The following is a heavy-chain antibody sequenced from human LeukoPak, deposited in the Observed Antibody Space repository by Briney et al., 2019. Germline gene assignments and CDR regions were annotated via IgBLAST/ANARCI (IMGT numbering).Heavy chain of an antibody. CDR1: GFTFSSYA. V-gene: IGHV3-23*01. J-gene: IGHJ6*02. D-gene: IGHD3-16*01. CDR2: VSGSGDDT. CDR3: ARGGGLDV. Sequence: GGSLRLSCAASGFTFSSYAMSWVRQAPGKGLEWVSTVSGSGDDTYYADSVKGRFTFSRDNAKDSLYLQMSNLRAEDTAVYFCARGGGLDVWGQGATVTVSS.